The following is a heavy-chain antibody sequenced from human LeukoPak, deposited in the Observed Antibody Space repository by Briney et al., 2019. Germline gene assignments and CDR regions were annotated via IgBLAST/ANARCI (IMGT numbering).Heavy chain of an antibody. CDR2: ISYDGSNK. D-gene: IGHD3-22*01. CDR1: GFTFSSYG. CDR3: AKTPFYDNSGYHDY. Sequence: PGRSLRLSCAASGFTFSSYGMHWVRQAPGKGLEWVAVISYDGSNKYYADSVKGRFTISRDNSKNTLYLQMNSLRAEDTAVYYCAKTPFYDNSGYHDYWGQGTLVTVSS. V-gene: IGHV3-30*18. J-gene: IGHJ4*02.